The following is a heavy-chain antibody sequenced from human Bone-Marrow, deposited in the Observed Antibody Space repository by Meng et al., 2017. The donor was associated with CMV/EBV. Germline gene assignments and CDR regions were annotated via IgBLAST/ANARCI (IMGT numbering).Heavy chain of an antibody. CDR2: SNAGNGNT. D-gene: IGHD4-17*01. J-gene: IGHJ4*02. V-gene: IGHV1-3*02. CDR1: GYTFTSYA. CDR3: AKELDGDYAPLPDY. Sequence: ASVKVSCKASGYTFTSYAMHWVRQAPGQRLEWMGWSNAGNGNTKYSQEFQGRVTITRDTSASTAYMELSSLRSEDMAVYYCAKELDGDYAPLPDYWGQGTLVTVSS.